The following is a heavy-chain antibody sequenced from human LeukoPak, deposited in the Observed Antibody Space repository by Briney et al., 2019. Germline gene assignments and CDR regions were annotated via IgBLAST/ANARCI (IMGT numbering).Heavy chain of an antibody. CDR3: ASRWKGKTPTIDY. J-gene: IGHJ4*02. Sequence: SETLSLTCAVYGGSFSGYYWSWIRQPPGKGLEWIGEINHSGSTNYNPSLKSRVTISLDTSKNQFSLKLSSVTAADTAVYYCASRWKGKTPTIDYWGQGTLVTVSS. V-gene: IGHV4-34*01. D-gene: IGHD4-23*01. CDR2: INHSGST. CDR1: GGSFSGYY.